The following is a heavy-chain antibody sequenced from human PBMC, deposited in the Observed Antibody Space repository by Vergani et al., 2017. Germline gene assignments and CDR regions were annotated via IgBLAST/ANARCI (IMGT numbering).Heavy chain of an antibody. Sequence: QLVESGGSLVQPGRSLRLSCLGSGFTFGNYEMSWFRQAPGKGLEWVGFIRSKSYGERTAYAASVKGRFTVSRDDSKRVVYLQMNSLKFENTAFYFCTRERYSGTPYWYFDLWGRGTLVTVSS. D-gene: IGHD6-13*01. V-gene: IGHV3-49*03. CDR3: TRERYSGTPYWYFDL. J-gene: IGHJ2*01. CDR2: IRSKSYGERT. CDR1: GFTFGNYE.